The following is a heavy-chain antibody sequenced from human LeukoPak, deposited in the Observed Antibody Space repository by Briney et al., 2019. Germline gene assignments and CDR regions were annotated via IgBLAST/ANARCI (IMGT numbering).Heavy chain of an antibody. CDR3: ARDGIVVTDAFDI. CDR1: GFTFSSYS. CDR2: ISSSSSYI. J-gene: IGHJ3*02. V-gene: IGHV3-21*01. Sequence: GGSLRLSCAASGFTFSSYSMNWVRQAPGEGLEWVSSISSSSSYIYYADSVKGRFTISRDNVKNSLYLQMNSLRAEDTAVYYCARDGIVVTDAFDIWGQGTMVTVSS. D-gene: IGHD3-22*01.